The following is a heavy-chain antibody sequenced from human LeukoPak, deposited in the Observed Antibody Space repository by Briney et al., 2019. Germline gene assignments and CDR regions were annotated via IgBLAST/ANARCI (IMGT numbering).Heavy chain of an antibody. CDR2: IRHDGNHK. Sequence: PGGSLRLSCTTSGFTFSTYGIHWVRQAPGKGLEWVAFIRHDGNHKYYADSVKGRFTISRDNAKNTLYLQLNSLRAEDTAIYYCARVSPNGNWFDTWGQGTLVTVAS. CDR3: ARVSPNGNWFDT. D-gene: IGHD2-8*01. J-gene: IGHJ5*02. V-gene: IGHV3-30*02. CDR1: GFTFSTYG.